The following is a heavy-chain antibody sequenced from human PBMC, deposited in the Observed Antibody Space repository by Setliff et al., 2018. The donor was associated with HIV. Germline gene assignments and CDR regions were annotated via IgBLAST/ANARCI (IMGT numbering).Heavy chain of an antibody. D-gene: IGHD3-16*01. V-gene: IGHV3-23*01. CDR2: ITANDGNS. Sequence: GGSLRLSCAASGFTFSSYAMSWVRQAPGSGLEWVSGITANDGNSYYADSVKGRFTISKDISKNTLYLQMNSLRAEDTAVYYCAKMGSPVGPDAFDIWGQGTMVTVS. J-gene: IGHJ3*02. CDR3: AKMGSPVGPDAFDI. CDR1: GFTFSSYA.